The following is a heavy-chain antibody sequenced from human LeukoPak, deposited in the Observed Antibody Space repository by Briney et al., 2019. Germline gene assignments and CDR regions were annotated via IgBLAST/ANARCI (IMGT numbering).Heavy chain of an antibody. D-gene: IGHD3-22*01. CDR2: ISSSSSYI. CDR1: GFTFSSHS. Sequence: GGSLRLSCAASGFTFSSHSMNWVRQAPGKGLEWVSSISSSSSYIYYADSVKGRFTISRDNAKNSLYLQMNSLRAEDTAVYYCARNYDSSGYYPYYFDYWGQGTLVTVSS. V-gene: IGHV3-21*01. CDR3: ARNYDSSGYYPYYFDY. J-gene: IGHJ4*02.